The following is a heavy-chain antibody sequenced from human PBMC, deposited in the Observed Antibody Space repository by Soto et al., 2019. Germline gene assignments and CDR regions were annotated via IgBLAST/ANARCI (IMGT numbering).Heavy chain of an antibody. CDR2: INGGGGST. V-gene: IGHV3-23*01. Sequence: EVQVLESGGRSVQPGGSLRLSCAASGFTFSSYAMGWVRQAPGKGLEWVSKINGGGGSTYYAESVKGRFTLSRDNSKKTIHLQMNSLRAEDMAVYYCTKEGDYGDLNWFDPWGQGTLVTVSS. CDR1: GFTFSSYA. D-gene: IGHD4-17*01. J-gene: IGHJ5*02. CDR3: TKEGDYGDLNWFDP.